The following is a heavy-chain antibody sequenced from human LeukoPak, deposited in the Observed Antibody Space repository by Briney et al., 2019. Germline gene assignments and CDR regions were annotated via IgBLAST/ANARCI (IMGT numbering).Heavy chain of an antibody. D-gene: IGHD2-15*01. CDR2: IHYSGST. J-gene: IGHJ5*02. CDR1: RGSINTGNYY. Sequence: PSETLSLTCTVSRGSINTGNYYWSWIRQPPGKGLEWLGFIHYSGSTNYNPSLKSRVTISVDTSKNQFSLKLSSVTAADTAVYYCARGVKDIVVVVAAMSVAINNWFDPWGQGTLVTVSS. CDR3: ARGVKDIVVVVAAMSVAINNWFDP. V-gene: IGHV4-30-4*01.